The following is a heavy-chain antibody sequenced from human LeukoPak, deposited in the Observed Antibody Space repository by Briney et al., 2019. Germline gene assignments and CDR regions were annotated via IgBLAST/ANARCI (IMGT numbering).Heavy chain of an antibody. J-gene: IGHJ6*02. Sequence: PSETLSLTCTVSGGSISSYYWSWIRQPPGKGLEWIGYIYYSGSTNYNPSLKSRVTISVDTSKNQFSLKLSSVTAADTAVYYCARDSYGDYGTYGMDVWGQGTTVTVSS. CDR3: ARDSYGDYGTYGMDV. D-gene: IGHD4-17*01. CDR2: IYYSGST. V-gene: IGHV4-59*01. CDR1: GGSISSYY.